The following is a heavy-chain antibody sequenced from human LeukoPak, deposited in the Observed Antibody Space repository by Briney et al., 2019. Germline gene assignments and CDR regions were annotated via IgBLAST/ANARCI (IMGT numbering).Heavy chain of an antibody. CDR3: ARATTVVNEYFQH. D-gene: IGHD4-23*01. CDR2: IIPIFGTA. V-gene: IGHV1-69*01. J-gene: IGHJ1*01. CDR1: GGTFSSYT. Sequence: SVKVSCKASGGTFSSYTISWVRQAPGQGLEWMEGIIPIFGTANYAQKFQGRVTITADESTSTAYMELSSLRSEDTAVYYCARATTVVNEYFQHWGQGTLVTVSS.